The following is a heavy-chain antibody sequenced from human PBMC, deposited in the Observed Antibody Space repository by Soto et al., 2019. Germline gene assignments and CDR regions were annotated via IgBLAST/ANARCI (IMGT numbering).Heavy chain of an antibody. J-gene: IGHJ6*02. CDR2: ISSTSSYI. Sequence: GGSLRLSCAASAFNHSNYSMNWVPQAPGKRLEWVSCISSTSSYIYYGDSAKGRCTISRDNAKNSLYLQLNSLRVEETAVYYCARDYGGDFWRGIYGMNVWGQGATVTVSS. CDR3: ARDYGGDFWRGIYGMNV. CDR1: AFNHSNYS. D-gene: IGHD3-3*01. V-gene: IGHV3-21*01.